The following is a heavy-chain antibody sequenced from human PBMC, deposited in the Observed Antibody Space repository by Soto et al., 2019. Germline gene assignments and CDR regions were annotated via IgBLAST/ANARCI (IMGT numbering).Heavy chain of an antibody. J-gene: IGHJ4*02. CDR3: ARGLTSGDY. CDR2: INPNGGST. Sequence: QVQLVQSGAEVKNPGASVKVSCKASGYTFTSFYIHWVRQAPGQGLEWMSIINPNGGSTNYAQNPQGRVTLTRDTSPNTVYMELSSLRSEDTAVYYCARGLTSGDYWGQGTLVTVSS. V-gene: IGHV1-46*01. CDR1: GYTFTSFY.